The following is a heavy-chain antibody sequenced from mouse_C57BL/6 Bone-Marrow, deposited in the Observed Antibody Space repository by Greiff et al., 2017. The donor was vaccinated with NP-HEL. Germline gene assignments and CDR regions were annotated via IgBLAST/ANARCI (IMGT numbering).Heavy chain of an antibody. CDR2: IRSKSNNYAT. CDR1: GFSFNTYA. CDR3: VRRDYYGNSSLYAMDY. Sequence: EVQVVESGGGLVQPKGSLKLSCAASGFSFNTYAMNWVRQAPGKGLEWVARIRSKSNNYATYYADSVKDRFTISRDDSESMLYLQMNNLKTEDTAMYYCVRRDYYGNSSLYAMDYWGQGTSVTVSS. V-gene: IGHV10-1*01. D-gene: IGHD2-1*01. J-gene: IGHJ4*01.